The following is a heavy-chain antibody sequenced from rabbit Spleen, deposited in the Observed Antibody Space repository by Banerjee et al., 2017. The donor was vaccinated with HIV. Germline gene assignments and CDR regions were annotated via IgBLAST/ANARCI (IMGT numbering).Heavy chain of an antibody. CDR2: IAGSSSGFT. CDR1: GFSFSSSDY. J-gene: IGHJ6*01. D-gene: IGHD8-1*01. V-gene: IGHV1S40*01. Sequence: QSLEESGGDLVKPEGSLTLTCKASGFSFSSSDYMCWVRQAPGKGLEWISCIAGSSSGFTYSATWAKGRFTCSKTSSTTVTLQMTSLTVADTATYFCARDPGSSFSSYGMDLWGPGTLVTVS. CDR3: ARDPGSSFSSYGMDL.